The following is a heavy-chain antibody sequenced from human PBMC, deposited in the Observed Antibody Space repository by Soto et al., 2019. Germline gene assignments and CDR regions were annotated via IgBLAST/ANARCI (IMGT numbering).Heavy chain of an antibody. CDR2: INHSGST. J-gene: IGHJ5*02. V-gene: IGHV4-34*01. CDR3: ARAGIAVAGSPTRWFDP. D-gene: IGHD6-19*01. Sequence: SETLSLTCAVYGGSFSGYYWSWIRQPPEKGLEWIGEINHSGSTNYNPSLKSRVTISVDTSKNQFSLKLSSVTAADTAVYYCARAGIAVAGSPTRWFDPWGQGTLVTVSS. CDR1: GGSFSGYY.